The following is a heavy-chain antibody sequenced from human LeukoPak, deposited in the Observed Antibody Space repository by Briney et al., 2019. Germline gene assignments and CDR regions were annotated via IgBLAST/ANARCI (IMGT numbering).Heavy chain of an antibody. V-gene: IGHV1-18*01. CDR1: GYSFTSYS. D-gene: IGHD3-22*01. CDR3: ARAPDYYDSSGYYGSHYFDY. CDR2: IGAYNGNT. J-gene: IGHJ4*02. Sequence: ASVKASCKTSGYSFTSYSITWVRQAPGQGLEWMGWIGAYNGNTNYAQKLQGRVTMTTDTSTSTAYMELRSLRSDDTAVYYCARAPDYYDSSGYYGSHYFDYWGQGTLVTVSS.